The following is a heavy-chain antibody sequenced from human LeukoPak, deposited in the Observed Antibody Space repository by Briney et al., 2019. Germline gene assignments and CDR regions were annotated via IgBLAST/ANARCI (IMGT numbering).Heavy chain of an antibody. J-gene: IGHJ4*02. V-gene: IGHV3-53*01. Sequence: PGGSLRLSCAASGFTVSSNYMSWVRQAPGKGLEWVSVIYSGGSTYHADSVKGRFTISRDNSKNTLYLQMNSLRAEDTAVYYCARAPGYSGYVVWGQGTLVTVSS. CDR3: ARAPGYSGYVV. CDR1: GFTVSSNY. D-gene: IGHD5-12*01. CDR2: IYSGGST.